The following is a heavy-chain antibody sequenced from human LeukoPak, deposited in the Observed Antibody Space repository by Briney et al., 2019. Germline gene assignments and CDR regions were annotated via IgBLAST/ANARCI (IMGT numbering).Heavy chain of an antibody. CDR2: ISSSSTTR. CDR1: GFRFINFE. D-gene: IGHD6-13*01. J-gene: IGHJ4*02. V-gene: IGHV3-48*02. Sequence: GGSLRLSCEGSGFRFINFEMNWVRQAPGKGLEWVSYISSSSTTRYYADSVKGRFTISRDNAKNSLYLQMNSLRDEDSAVYYCARDPHIAAAGTIFDYWGQGTLVTVSS. CDR3: ARDPHIAAAGTIFDY.